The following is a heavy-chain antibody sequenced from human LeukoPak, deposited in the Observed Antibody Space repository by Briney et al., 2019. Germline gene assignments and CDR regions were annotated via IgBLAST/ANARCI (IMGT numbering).Heavy chain of an antibody. CDR3: AKSWAGPHNGMDV. CDR2: ISGSGGST. J-gene: IGHJ6*04. D-gene: IGHD3-10*01. V-gene: IGHV3-23*01. Sequence: GGSLRLSCAASGFTFSSYGMHWVRQAPGKGLEWVSAISGSGGSTYYADSVKGRFTISRDNSKNTLYLQMNSLRAEDTAVYYCAKSWAGPHNGMDVWGKGTTVTVSS. CDR1: GFTFSSYG.